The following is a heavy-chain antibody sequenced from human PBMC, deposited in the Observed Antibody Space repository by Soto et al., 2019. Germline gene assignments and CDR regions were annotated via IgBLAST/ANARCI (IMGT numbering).Heavy chain of an antibody. CDR1: GFTFNW. J-gene: IGHJ4*02. CDR2: IKQDGSEK. V-gene: IGHV3-7*01. D-gene: IGHD2-2*03. CDR3: ASGSKGAY. Sequence: GGSLRLSCAASGFTFNWMSWVRQAPGKGLEWVANIKQDGSEKYYVDSVKGRFTISRDNAKNSLYLQMNSLRAEDTAVYYCASGSKGAYWGQGTLVTVSS.